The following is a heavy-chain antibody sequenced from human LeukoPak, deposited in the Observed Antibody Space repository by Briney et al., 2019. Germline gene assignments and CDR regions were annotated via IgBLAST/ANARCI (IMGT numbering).Heavy chain of an antibody. V-gene: IGHV3-74*01. J-gene: IGHJ4*02. D-gene: IGHD3-10*01. CDR2: INSDGSST. Sequence: PGGSLRLSCAASGFTFSSYWMHWVRHAPGKGLVWVSRINSDGSSTSYADSVRGRFTISRDNAKSTLYLQMNSLRAEDTAVYYCARGVLWFGELPNPVDYWGQGTLVTVSS. CDR1: GFTFSSYW. CDR3: ARGVLWFGELPNPVDY.